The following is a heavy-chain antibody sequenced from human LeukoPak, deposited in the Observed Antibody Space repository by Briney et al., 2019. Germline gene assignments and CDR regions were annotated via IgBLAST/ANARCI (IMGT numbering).Heavy chain of an antibody. J-gene: IGHJ4*02. D-gene: IGHD4-17*01. CDR1: GFTFSSYW. V-gene: IGHV3-7*01. CDR2: IKQDGSEK. Sequence: PGGSLRLSCAASGFTFSSYWMSWVRQAPGKGVEWVGNIKQDGSEKYYVASVKGRFTISRDNAKNSLYLQMNSLRAEDTAVYYCARMVWNRDYGDVTFDYWGQGTLVTVSP. CDR3: ARMVWNRDYGDVTFDY.